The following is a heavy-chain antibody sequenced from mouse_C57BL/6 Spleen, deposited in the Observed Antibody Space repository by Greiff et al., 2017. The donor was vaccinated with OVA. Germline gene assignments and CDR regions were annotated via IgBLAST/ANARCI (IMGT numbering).Heavy chain of an antibody. Sequence: QVQLQQSGAELVRPGASVKLSCNASGYTFTDYYINWVKQRPGQGLEWIARIYPGSGNTYYNEKFKGKATLTAEKSSSTAYMQLSSLTSEDSAVYFCARGTTVPYYFDYWGQGTTLTVSS. J-gene: IGHJ2*01. D-gene: IGHD1-1*01. CDR3: ARGTTVPYYFDY. V-gene: IGHV1-76*01. CDR1: GYTFTDYY. CDR2: IYPGSGNT.